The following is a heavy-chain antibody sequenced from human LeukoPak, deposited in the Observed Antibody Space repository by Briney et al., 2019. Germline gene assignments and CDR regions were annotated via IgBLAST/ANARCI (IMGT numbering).Heavy chain of an antibody. CDR2: IYHSGST. D-gene: IGHD4-17*01. V-gene: IGHV4-30-2*01. J-gene: IGHJ2*01. Sequence: SQTLSLTCAVSGGSISSGGYSWSWIRQPPGKGLEWIGYIYHSGSTYYNPSLKSRVTISIDRSKNQFSLKLSSVTAADTAVYYCARGFHYGDYGVYFDLWGRGTLVTVSS. CDR3: ARGFHYGDYGVYFDL. CDR1: GGSISSGGYS.